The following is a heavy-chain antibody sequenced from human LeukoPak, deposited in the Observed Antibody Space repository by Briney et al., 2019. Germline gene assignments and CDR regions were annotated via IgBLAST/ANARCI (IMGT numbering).Heavy chain of an antibody. CDR3: ARDQAAAGVGIYGMDV. CDR2: IYSGGSA. CDR1: GFTFSSYS. J-gene: IGHJ6*02. V-gene: IGHV3-66*01. Sequence: GGSLRLSCAASGFTFSSYSMNWVRQAPGKGLEWVSLIYSGGSAYYADSVKGRFTISRDNIKNTLYLQMSSLRADDTAVYYCARDQAAAGVGIYGMDVWGQGTTVTVSS. D-gene: IGHD6-13*01.